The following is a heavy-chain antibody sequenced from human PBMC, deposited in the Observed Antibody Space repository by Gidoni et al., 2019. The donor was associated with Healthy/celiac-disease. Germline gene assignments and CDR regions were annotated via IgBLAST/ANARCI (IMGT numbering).Heavy chain of an antibody. CDR1: GGTFSTYG. CDR2: IVPVFGTG. D-gene: IGHD3-10*01. V-gene: IGHV1-69*01. CDR3: ARKGERWDVLEKFYFGVDV. Sequence: VQLVQSGAEVKKPGSSVKVSCEASGGTFSTYGISGVRRAPGPGLEWVGGIVPVFGTGDYAQKFQGRVTITADESTSTAYMELSNLRSEDTAVYDCARKGERWDVLEKFYFGVDVWGQGTTVTVSS. J-gene: IGHJ6*02.